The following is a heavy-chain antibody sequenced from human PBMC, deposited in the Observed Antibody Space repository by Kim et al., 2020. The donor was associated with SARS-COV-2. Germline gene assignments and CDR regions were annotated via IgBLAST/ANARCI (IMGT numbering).Heavy chain of an antibody. J-gene: IGHJ6*02. CDR2: INTNTGNP. V-gene: IGHV7-4-1*02. Sequence: ASVKVSCKASGYTFTSYAMNWVRQAPGQGLEWMGWINTNTGNPTYAQGFTGRFVFSLDTSVSTAYLQISSLKAEDTAVYYCARELHPGGTYYYYYYGMDVWGQGTTVTVSS. CDR1: GYTFTSYA. D-gene: IGHD3-16*01. CDR3: ARELHPGGTYYYYYYGMDV.